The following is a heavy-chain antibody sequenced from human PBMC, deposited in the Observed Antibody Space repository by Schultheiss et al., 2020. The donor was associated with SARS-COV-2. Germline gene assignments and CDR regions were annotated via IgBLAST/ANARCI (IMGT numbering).Heavy chain of an antibody. CDR2: IYHSGST. J-gene: IGHJ6*02. V-gene: IGHV4/OR15-8*03. Sequence: SETLSLTCVVSGGSISSSNWRSWVRQPPGKGLEWIGEIYHSGSTNYNASLKSRVTISVDTSKNQFSLKLSSVTAADTAVYYCARLAAAAGKYYYGMDVWGQGTTVTVSS. CDR1: GGSISSSNW. CDR3: ARLAAAAGKYYYGMDV. D-gene: IGHD6-13*01.